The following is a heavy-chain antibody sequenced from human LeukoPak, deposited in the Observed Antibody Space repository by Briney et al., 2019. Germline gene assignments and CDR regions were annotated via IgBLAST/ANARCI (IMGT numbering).Heavy chain of an antibody. CDR1: GGTFSDYS. Sequence: SVRVSCKASGGTFSDYSISWVRQAPGQGLEWMGRIIAILDTAHYAQKFQGRFTITADKSTTTVYMELSSLRSDDTAVYYCVRSGYDYDWFDPWGQGTLVTVSS. D-gene: IGHD5-12*01. CDR2: IIAILDTA. J-gene: IGHJ5*02. V-gene: IGHV1-69*08. CDR3: VRSGYDYDWFDP.